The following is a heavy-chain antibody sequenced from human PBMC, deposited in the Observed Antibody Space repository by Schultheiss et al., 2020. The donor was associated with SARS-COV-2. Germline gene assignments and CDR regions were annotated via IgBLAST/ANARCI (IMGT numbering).Heavy chain of an antibody. V-gene: IGHV4-59*08. Sequence: SETLSLTCTVSGGSISSYYWSWIRQPPGKGLEWIGEIYHSGSTNYNPSLKSRVTISVDTSKNQFSLKLSSVTAADTAVYYCARHVVAAGPSFDYWGQGTLVTVSS. D-gene: IGHD6-6*01. CDR3: ARHVVAAGPSFDY. CDR2: IYHSGST. CDR1: GGSISSYY. J-gene: IGHJ4*02.